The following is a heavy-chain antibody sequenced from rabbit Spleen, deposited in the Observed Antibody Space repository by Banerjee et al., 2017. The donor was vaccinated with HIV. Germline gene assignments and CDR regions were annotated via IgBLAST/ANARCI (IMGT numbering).Heavy chain of an antibody. J-gene: IGHJ4*01. CDR2: INGGSSGST. CDR3: AGDGYSGGGFAEFNL. CDR1: GFSFSGYW. V-gene: IGHV1S40*01. D-gene: IGHD4-2*01. Sequence: QSLEESGGDLVKPGASLTLTCTASGFSFSGYWICWVRQAPGKGLEWIGCINGGSSGSTYYASWAKGRFTISKTSSTTVTLQMTSLTVADTATYFCAGDGYSGGGFAEFNLWGPGTLVTVS.